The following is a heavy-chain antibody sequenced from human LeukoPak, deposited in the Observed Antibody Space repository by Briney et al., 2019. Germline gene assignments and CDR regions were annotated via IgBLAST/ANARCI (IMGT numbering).Heavy chain of an antibody. CDR1: GFTFSSYA. J-gene: IGHJ4*02. V-gene: IGHV3-23*01. CDR3: AKQAGIVVVPAAMVDY. Sequence: GGSLRLSCATSGFTFSSYAMTWVRQAPGKGLEWVSGISGSGGSTYNADSVKGRFTISRDNSKNTLFLQMNSLRAEDTAVYYCAKQAGIVVVPAAMVDYWGQGTLVTVSS. D-gene: IGHD2-2*01. CDR2: ISGSGGST.